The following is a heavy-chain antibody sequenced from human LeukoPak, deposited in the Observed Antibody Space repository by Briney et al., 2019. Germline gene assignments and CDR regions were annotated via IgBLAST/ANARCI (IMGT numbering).Heavy chain of an antibody. CDR2: IYHSGST. D-gene: IGHD2-2*02. CDR3: ARVGDIVVVPAAISPWFDP. V-gene: IGHV4-38-2*02. Sequence: SETLSLTCTVSGYSISSGYYWGWIRQPPGKGLEWIGSIYHSGSTYYNPSLKSRVTISVDTSKNQFSLKLSSVTAADTAVYYCARVGDIVVVPAAISPWFDPWGQGTLVTVSS. CDR1: GYSISSGYY. J-gene: IGHJ5*02.